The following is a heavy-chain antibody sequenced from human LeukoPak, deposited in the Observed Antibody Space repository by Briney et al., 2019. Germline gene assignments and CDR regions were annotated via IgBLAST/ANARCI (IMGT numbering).Heavy chain of an antibody. Sequence: SETLSLTCAVSGGSISSHYWSWIRQPPGKGLEWIGYIHYSGSTNYNPSLKSRVTISVDTSKNQFSLKLSSVTAADTAVYYCARDSPGEYSGSYFRYWGQGTLVTVSS. J-gene: IGHJ4*02. CDR2: IHYSGST. CDR1: GGSISSHY. CDR3: ARDSPGEYSGSYFRY. V-gene: IGHV4-59*11. D-gene: IGHD1-26*01.